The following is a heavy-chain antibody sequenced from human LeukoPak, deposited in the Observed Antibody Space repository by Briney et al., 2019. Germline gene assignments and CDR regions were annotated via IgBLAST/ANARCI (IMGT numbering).Heavy chain of an antibody. CDR2: ISGSGGSS. Sequence: GGHLRLSCAASGFTFKSYVMSWDRQAPGKGLEWVSGISGSGGSSYYADSVKGQFTISRDNSKNTLYLQMNSLRDEDTAIYYCAKHMSDDFWSGYLFDYWGQGTLVIVSS. D-gene: IGHD3-3*01. J-gene: IGHJ4*02. V-gene: IGHV3-23*01. CDR1: GFTFKSYV. CDR3: AKHMSDDFWSGYLFDY.